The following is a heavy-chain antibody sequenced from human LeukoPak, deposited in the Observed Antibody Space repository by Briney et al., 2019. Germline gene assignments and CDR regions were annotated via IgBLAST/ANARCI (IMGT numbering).Heavy chain of an antibody. CDR1: GFIVSNSY. Sequence: SGGSLRLSCAASGFIVSNSYMNWVRQTPGKGLEWVSVMHSGGSTYYSDSVKGRFTISRDNAKNTLYLQMNSLRAEDTAVYYCARDRPYSTSGYSFDSWGQGTLVTVSS. CDR2: MHSGGST. CDR3: ARDRPYSTSGYSFDS. J-gene: IGHJ4*02. V-gene: IGHV3-53*01. D-gene: IGHD6-13*01.